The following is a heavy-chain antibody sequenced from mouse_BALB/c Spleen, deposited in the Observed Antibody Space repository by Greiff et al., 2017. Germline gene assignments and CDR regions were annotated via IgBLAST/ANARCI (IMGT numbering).Heavy chain of an antibody. CDR3: ARSSYGYDWYFDV. V-gene: IGHV1-63*01. CDR2: IYPGSGNT. CDR1: GYAFTNYW. D-gene: IGHD2-2*01. J-gene: IGHJ1*01. Sequence: QVQLKQSGAELVRPGTSVKISCKASGYAFTNYWLGWVKQRPGHGLEWIGDIYPGSGNTYYNEKFKGKATLTADKSSSTAYMQLSSLTSEDSAVYFCARSSYGYDWYFDVWGAGTTVTVSS.